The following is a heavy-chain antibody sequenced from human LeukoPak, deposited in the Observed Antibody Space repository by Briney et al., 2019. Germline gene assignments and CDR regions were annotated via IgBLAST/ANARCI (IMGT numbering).Heavy chain of an antibody. D-gene: IGHD1-14*01. J-gene: IGHJ4*02. CDR3: TRDRSRAEDD. CDR2: INQGGSDK. CDR1: GFTFSGHW. V-gene: IGHV3-7*01. Sequence: PGGSLRLSCAASGFTFSGHWMSWVRQAPGKGLEWVANINQGGSDKYYVDSVKGRFTISRDNANNLLYLQMNSLRGGDTAAYYCTRDRSRAEDDWGQGTLVTVSS.